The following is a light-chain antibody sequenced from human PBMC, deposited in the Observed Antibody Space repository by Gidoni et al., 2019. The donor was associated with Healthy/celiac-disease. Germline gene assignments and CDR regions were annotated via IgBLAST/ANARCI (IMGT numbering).Light chain of an antibody. V-gene: IGLV3-1*01. CDR1: ELGDKF. CDR2: QDT. CDR3: QAWDSSIVV. Sequence: SYELTQPPSVSVSPGQTASITCSGDELGDKFVCWDQQKPGQSPVLVIYQDTKRPSGIPERFSGSNSGNTATLTISGTQAMDEADYYCQAWDSSIVVFSGGTKLTVL. J-gene: IGLJ2*01.